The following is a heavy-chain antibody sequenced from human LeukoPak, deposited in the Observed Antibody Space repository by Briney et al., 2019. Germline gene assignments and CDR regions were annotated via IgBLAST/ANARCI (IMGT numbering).Heavy chain of an antibody. CDR2: IKSKTDGGTT. J-gene: IGHJ3*01. CDR1: GFTFSNAW. D-gene: IGHD2-2*01. Sequence: GGSLRLSCAASGFTFSNAWMSWVRQAPGKGLEWVGRIKSKTDGGTTDYAAPVKGRFTISRDDSKTIAYLQMNSLKTEDTAVYYCARGGDFGVPAPLGIDAFDFWGQGTMVTVSS. V-gene: IGHV3-15*01. CDR3: ARGGDFGVPAPLGIDAFDF.